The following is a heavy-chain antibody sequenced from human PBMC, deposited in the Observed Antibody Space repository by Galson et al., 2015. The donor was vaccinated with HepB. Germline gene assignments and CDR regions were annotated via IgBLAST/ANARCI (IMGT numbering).Heavy chain of an antibody. Sequence: SVKVSCKASGDTFSKNGISWVRQAPGQGLEWMGRVIPILDVADYAQKFQDRVIITADKSTTTAFMELSGLKSEDTAVYYCARHTTHFDYGGYCDHWGQGTLVTVSS. CDR3: ARHTTHFDYGGYCDH. CDR2: VIPILDVA. D-gene: IGHD3-10*01. V-gene: IGHV1-69*04. J-gene: IGHJ5*02. CDR1: GDTFSKNG.